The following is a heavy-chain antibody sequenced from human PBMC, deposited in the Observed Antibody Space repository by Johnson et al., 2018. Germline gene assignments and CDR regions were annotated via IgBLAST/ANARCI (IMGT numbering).Heavy chain of an antibody. D-gene: IGHD4-23*01. CDR1: GFTFDDYA. CDR3: AKAATTVVTRDVFDI. V-gene: IGHV3-9*01. CDR2: ISWNSGSI. Sequence: VQLVQSGGGLVQPGRSLRLSCAASGFTFDDYAMHWVRQAPGKGLELVSGISWNSGSIGYADSVKGRFTISRDNAKNSLYLQMNSLRPEDTALYYCAKAATTVVTRDVFDIWGQGTMVTVSS. J-gene: IGHJ3*02.